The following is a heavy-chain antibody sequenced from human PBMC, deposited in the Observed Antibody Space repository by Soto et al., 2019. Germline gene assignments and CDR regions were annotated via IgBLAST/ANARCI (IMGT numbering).Heavy chain of an antibody. D-gene: IGHD3-3*01. CDR2: IDHSGST. Sequence: PSETLSLTCAVYGGSFSGYYWTWIRQPPGKGLEWIGEIDHSGSTNYNPSLKSRVTIAIDTSKKKFSLKLTSVTAADTAVYYCARGGGFSGRGYRAHHYYFGWAVGDQG. V-gene: IGHV4-34*01. CDR3: ARGGGFSGRGYRAHHYYFGWAV. CDR1: GGSFSGYY. J-gene: IGHJ6*02.